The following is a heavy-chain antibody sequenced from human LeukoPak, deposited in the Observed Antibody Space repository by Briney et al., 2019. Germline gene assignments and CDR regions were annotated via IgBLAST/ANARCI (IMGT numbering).Heavy chain of an antibody. D-gene: IGHD3-10*01. CDR2: MSGSGDGT. J-gene: IGHJ4*02. V-gene: IGHV3-23*01. CDR3: ARDMVGSGSKGLDY. Sequence: GGSLRLSCAASGLAFSNFAMSWVRQAPGKGLEWVSAMSGSGDGTYYADSVKGRFTISRDNSKNTLYLQMNSLRAEDTAVYYCARDMVGSGSKGLDYWGQGTLVTVSS. CDR1: GLAFSNFA.